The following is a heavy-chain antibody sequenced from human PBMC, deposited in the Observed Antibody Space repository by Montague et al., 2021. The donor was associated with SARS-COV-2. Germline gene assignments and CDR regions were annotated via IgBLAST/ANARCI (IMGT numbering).Heavy chain of an antibody. CDR3: ARDLGDRDGGFDY. D-gene: IGHD3-16*01. CDR2: MKSSGST. J-gene: IGHJ4*02. V-gene: IGHV4-59*11. Sequence: SETLSLTCTVSGASINGHHWSWIRQPPGKGLEWIGYMKSSGSTNYKPSLKSRVTISVDTSKKQVSLMMISVTAADTAVYYCARDLGDRDGGFDYWGQGTLVTVSS. CDR1: GASINGHH.